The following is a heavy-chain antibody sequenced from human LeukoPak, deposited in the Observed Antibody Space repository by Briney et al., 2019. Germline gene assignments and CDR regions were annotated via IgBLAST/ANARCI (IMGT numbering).Heavy chain of an antibody. CDR2: INSISTAT. D-gene: IGHD3-22*01. V-gene: IGHV3-48*01. Sequence: PGGSLRLSCAASGLSFSGYSMNWVRQAPGKGLEWVAYINSISTATDYADSVKGRFTISRDNSKNTLYLQMNSLRAEDTAVYYCAAQQGSRGYQGDYWGQGTLATVSS. CDR3: AAQQGSRGYQGDY. J-gene: IGHJ4*02. CDR1: GLSFSGYS.